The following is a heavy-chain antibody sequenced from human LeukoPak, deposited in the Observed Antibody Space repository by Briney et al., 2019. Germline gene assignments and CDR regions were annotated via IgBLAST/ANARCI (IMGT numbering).Heavy chain of an antibody. V-gene: IGHV1-8*01. CDR2: MNPNSGNT. J-gene: IGHJ4*02. D-gene: IGHD6-13*01. CDR3: AGIAAAGNRNFDY. CDR1: GYTFTSYD. Sequence: ASVKVSCKASGYTFTSYDINWVRQATGQGLEWMGWMNPNSGNTGYAQKFQGRVAMTRNTSISTAYMELSSLRSEDTAVYYCAGIAAAGNRNFDYWGQGTLVTVSS.